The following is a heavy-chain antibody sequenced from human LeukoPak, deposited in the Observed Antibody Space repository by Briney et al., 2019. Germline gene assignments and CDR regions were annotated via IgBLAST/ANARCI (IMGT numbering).Heavy chain of an antibody. V-gene: IGHV3-43*02. CDR2: ITGNGVST. CDR1: GFTFEDYG. CDR3: AKTPPGGDYFDY. Sequence: GGSLRLSCAASGFTFEDYGMHWVRQAPGKGLEWVSLITGNGVSTYYADSVKGRFTISRDNSKNTLYLQMNSLRAEDTAVYYCAKTPPGGDYFDYWGQGTLVTVSS. D-gene: IGHD4-17*01. J-gene: IGHJ4*02.